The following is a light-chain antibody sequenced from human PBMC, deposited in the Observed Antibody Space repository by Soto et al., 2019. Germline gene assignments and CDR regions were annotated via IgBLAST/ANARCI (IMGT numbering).Light chain of an antibody. V-gene: IGKV1-5*01. J-gene: IGKJ1*01. CDR2: DAS. Sequence: DFQRAQCPSTLSASLEDRVTITCRASQNIRSRVAWFQQKPGKAPNLLIYDASSLESGVPSRFSGSGSGTEFTLTISSLQPEDFATYYCQPYYSYRTFGQGTKVDIK. CDR3: QPYYSYRT. CDR1: QNIRSR.